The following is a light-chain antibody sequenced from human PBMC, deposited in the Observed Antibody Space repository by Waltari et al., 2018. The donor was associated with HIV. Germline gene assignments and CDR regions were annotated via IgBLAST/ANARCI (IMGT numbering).Light chain of an antibody. CDR1: SSDVGGYNY. J-gene: IGLJ1*01. Sequence: GQSITISCTGTSSDVGGYNYVSWYQQHPGKAPKLMIYEVTSRPSGVSNRFSGSKSGDTASLTISGLQAEDEADYYCSSYTSSTTPYVFGAGTKVTVL. V-gene: IGLV2-14*01. CDR2: EVT. CDR3: SSYTSSTTPYV.